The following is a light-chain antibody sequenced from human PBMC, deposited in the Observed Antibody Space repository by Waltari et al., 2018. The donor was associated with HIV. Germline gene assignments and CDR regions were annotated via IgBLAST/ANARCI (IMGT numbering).Light chain of an antibody. V-gene: IGLV1-47*01. CDR2: RTI. CDR1: SSAIGTNY. Sequence: QSVLTQPPSTSGTPGQTVTIPCSGTSSAIGTNYVYCYQQVPGTAPKLPIYRTIQRPSGVPARFSGSKSGTSASLAISGLRSEDEAHYHCASWDDSLGGRWVFGGGTKLTVL. CDR3: ASWDDSLGGRWV. J-gene: IGLJ3*02.